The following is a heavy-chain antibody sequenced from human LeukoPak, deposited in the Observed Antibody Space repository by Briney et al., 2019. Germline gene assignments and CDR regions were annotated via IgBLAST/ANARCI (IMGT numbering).Heavy chain of an antibody. D-gene: IGHD5-12*01. CDR2: FYYSGST. Sequence: SKTLSLTCTVSGGSISSSSYYWGWIRQPPGKGLEWIGIFYYSGSTYNNPSLKRRVTISADTSKNQFSLKLSSVTAADTAVYYCARAPYSEIVATQEFYFDYWGQGTLVTVAS. V-gene: IGHV4-39*07. CDR3: ARAPYSEIVATQEFYFDY. CDR1: GGSISSSSYY. J-gene: IGHJ4*02.